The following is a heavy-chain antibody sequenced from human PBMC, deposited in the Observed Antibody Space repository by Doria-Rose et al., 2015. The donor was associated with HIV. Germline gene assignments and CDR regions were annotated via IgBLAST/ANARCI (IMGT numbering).Heavy chain of an antibody. CDR2: IFSDDER. CDR3: ARIKSSRWYHKYYFDF. V-gene: IGHV2-26*01. Sequence: QVTLKESGPVLVKPTETLTLTCTVSGVSLSSPGMGVSWIRQPPGKALEWLANIFSDDERSYKTSLKSRHTISRGTSKSQVVLTMTDVDPVDTATYYCARIKSSRWYHKYYFDFWGQGTLVIVSA. D-gene: IGHD6-13*01. CDR1: GVSLSSPGMG. J-gene: IGHJ4*02.